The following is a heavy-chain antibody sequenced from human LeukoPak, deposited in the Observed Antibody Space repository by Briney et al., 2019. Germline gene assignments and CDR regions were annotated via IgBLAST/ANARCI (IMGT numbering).Heavy chain of an antibody. D-gene: IGHD4-11*01. CDR3: ARDHFGGLTVTPGVWYFDY. CDR1: GGTFSSYA. Sequence: SVRVSCKASGGTFSSYAISWVRQAPGQGLEWMGGIIPIFGTANYAQKFQGRVTITADESTSTAYMELSSLRSEDTAAYYCARDHFGGLTVTPGVWYFDYWGQGTLVTVSS. CDR2: IIPIFGTA. J-gene: IGHJ4*02. V-gene: IGHV1-69*13.